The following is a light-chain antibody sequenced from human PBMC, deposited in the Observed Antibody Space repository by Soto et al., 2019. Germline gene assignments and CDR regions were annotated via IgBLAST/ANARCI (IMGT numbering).Light chain of an antibody. CDR2: DAS. V-gene: IGKV3-15*01. Sequence: EIVLTQSPAILSVSPGERATLSCRASQSISRSLAWYQQKPGQAPRLLISDASTRATGIPARFSGSGSGTEFTLTISSLQSEDFAVYYCQQYSNWPRTFGQGTKVDIK. CDR3: QQYSNWPRT. J-gene: IGKJ1*01. CDR1: QSISRS.